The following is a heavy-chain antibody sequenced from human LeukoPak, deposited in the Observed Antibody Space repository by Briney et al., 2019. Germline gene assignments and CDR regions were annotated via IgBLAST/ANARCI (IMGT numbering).Heavy chain of an antibody. CDR1: GFTFSNYG. J-gene: IGHJ4*02. CDR2: VWYDDAVK. CDR3: AKDMGQWLGFFDY. V-gene: IGHV3-33*03. Sequence: GGSLRLSCAASGFTFSNYGMHWVRQAPGKGLEWLAVVWYDDAVKNYADSVKGRFTISRDNAKNSLYLQMNSLRAEDTALYYCAKDMGQWLGFFDYWGQGTLVTVSS. D-gene: IGHD6-19*01.